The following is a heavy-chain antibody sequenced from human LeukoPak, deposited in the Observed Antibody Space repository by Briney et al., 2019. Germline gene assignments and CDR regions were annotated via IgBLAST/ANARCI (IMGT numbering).Heavy chain of an antibody. CDR3: ARVRGVSGP. V-gene: IGHV4-34*01. CDR2: INHSGST. D-gene: IGHD3-10*01. J-gene: IGHJ4*02. CDR1: GGSFSGYY. Sequence: SGTLSLTCAVYGGSFSGYYWSWIRQPPGKGLEWIGEINHSGSTNYNPSLKSRVTISVDTSKNQFSLKLSSVTAADTAVYYCARVRGVSGPWGQGTLVTVSS.